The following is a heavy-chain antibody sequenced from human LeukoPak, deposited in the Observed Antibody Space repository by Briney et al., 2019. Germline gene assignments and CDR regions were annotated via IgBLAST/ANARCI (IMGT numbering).Heavy chain of an antibody. CDR1: GFTFSHYY. Sequence: PGWSLTLSRAASGFTFSHYYMSWLRQAPAKGREGVSYISSSGSTIYYPDSLKGRYTIPRNNAKNSLYLQINRLGDEDTVVYYCARVLGIISEGEAWFDPWGQGTLVTVSS. J-gene: IGHJ5*02. CDR3: ARVLGIISEGEAWFDP. D-gene: IGHD3-16*01. V-gene: IGHV3-11*01. CDR2: ISSSGSTI.